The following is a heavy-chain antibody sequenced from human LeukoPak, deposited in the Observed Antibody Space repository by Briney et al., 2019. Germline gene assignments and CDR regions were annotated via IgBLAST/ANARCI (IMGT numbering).Heavy chain of an antibody. CDR1: GDTFSSYA. V-gene: IGHV1-69*01. D-gene: IGHD5-18*01. CDR2: IIPIFGTA. Sequence: SVKVSCKASGDTFSSYAISWVRQAPGQGLEWMGGIIPIFGTANYAQKFQGRVTITADESTSTAYMELSSLRSEDTAVYYCARVGFHSYGYDYWGQGTLVTVSS. CDR3: ARVGFHSYGYDY. J-gene: IGHJ4*02.